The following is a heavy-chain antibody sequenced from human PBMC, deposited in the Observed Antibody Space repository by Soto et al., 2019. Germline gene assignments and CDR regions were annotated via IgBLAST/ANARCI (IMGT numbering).Heavy chain of an antibody. Sequence: QVELVESGGGVVQPGRSLRLSCVASGFTFSNYAMHWVRQAPGKGLEWVAVISYDGSSKNYADSVKGRFTISRDNSKNTLYLQMDSLRAEDTAVYYCARDNNGDYWGQGILVTVSS. CDR1: GFTFSNYA. CDR3: ARDNNGDY. V-gene: IGHV3-30-3*01. CDR2: ISYDGSSK. J-gene: IGHJ4*02. D-gene: IGHD1-20*01.